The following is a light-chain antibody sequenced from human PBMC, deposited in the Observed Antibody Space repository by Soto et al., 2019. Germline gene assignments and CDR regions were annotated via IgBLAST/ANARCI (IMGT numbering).Light chain of an antibody. CDR2: GVS. J-gene: IGKJ2*01. CDR1: QSVTSYY. V-gene: IGKV3-20*01. CDR3: LHYGTSTPYT. Sequence: EIVLTQSPGTLSLSPGERATLSCRASQSVTSYYLGWYQQKPGQPPRLLIYGVSNRATGIPDRFSGSGSGTDFTLTISGLEPEDFGVYFRLHYGTSTPYTFGRGTKVEIK.